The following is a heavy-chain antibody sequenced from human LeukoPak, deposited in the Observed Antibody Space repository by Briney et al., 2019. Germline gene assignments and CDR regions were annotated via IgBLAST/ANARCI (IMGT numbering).Heavy chain of an antibody. D-gene: IGHD2-2*01. J-gene: IGHJ1*01. V-gene: IGHV4-59*01. CDR1: GGSISSYY. CDR2: IYYSGST. CDR3: AREGYCSSTSCLGYFQH. Sequence: SETLSLTCTVSGGSISSYYWSWIRQPPGKGLEWIGYIYYSGSTNYNPSLKSRVTISVDTSKHQFSLKLSSVTAADTAVYYCAREGYCSSTSCLGYFQHWGQGTLVTVSS.